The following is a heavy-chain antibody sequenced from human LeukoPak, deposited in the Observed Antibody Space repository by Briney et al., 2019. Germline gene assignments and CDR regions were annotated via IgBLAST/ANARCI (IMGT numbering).Heavy chain of an antibody. J-gene: IGHJ4*02. CDR2: IKTKDEGGAI. Sequence: GGSLRLSCAGSGFIFSDVWMSWVRQAPGRGLEWVARIKTKDEGGAIDYAASVQGRFPISRDDSEKMLYLQMDSLKIEDTAVYYCNTDLDYWGRGTLVTVSS. CDR3: NTDLDY. V-gene: IGHV3-15*01. CDR1: GFIFSDVW.